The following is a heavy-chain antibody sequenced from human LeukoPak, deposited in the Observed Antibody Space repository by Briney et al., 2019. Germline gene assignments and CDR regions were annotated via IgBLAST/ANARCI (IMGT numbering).Heavy chain of an antibody. D-gene: IGHD3-10*02. J-gene: IGHJ4*02. CDR1: GGSFSGYY. V-gene: IGHV4-34*01. CDR2: INHSGST. Sequence: SETLSLTCAVYGGSFSGYYWSWIRQPPGKGLEWIGEINHSGSTNYNPSLKSRVTISVDTSKNQFSLKLSSVTAADMAVYYCARAMIGPYYFDYWGQGTLVTVSS. CDR3: ARAMIGPYYFDY.